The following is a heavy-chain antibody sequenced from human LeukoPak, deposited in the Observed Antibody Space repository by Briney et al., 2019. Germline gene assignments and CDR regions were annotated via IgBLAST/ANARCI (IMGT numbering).Heavy chain of an antibody. V-gene: IGHV3-23*01. CDR1: GFTFSSYG. CDR2: ISGSGGST. Sequence: GGSLRLSCAASGFTFSSYGMSWVRQAPGKGLEWVSAISGSGGSTYYADSVKGRFTISRDNSKNTLYLQMNSLRAEDTAVYYCARGRFGGYDFWGQGTLVTVSS. D-gene: IGHD5-12*01. J-gene: IGHJ4*02. CDR3: ARGRFGGYDF.